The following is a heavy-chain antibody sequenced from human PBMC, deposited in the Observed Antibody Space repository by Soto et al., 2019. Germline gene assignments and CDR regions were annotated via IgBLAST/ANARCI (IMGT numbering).Heavy chain of an antibody. CDR2: ISGSGGST. CDR1: GFTFSSYA. D-gene: IGHD2-15*01. V-gene: IGHV3-23*01. CDR3: AKGAHIVVVAANDAFDI. Sequence: QPGGSLRLSCAASGFTFSSYAMSWVRQAPGKGLEWVSAISGSGGSTYYADSVKGRFTISRDNSKNTLYLQMNSLRAEDTAVYYCAKGAHIVVVAANDAFDIWGQGTMVTVSS. J-gene: IGHJ3*02.